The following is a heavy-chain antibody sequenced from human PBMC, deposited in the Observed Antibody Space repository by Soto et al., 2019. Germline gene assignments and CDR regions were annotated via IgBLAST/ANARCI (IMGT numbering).Heavy chain of an antibody. V-gene: IGHV3-53*01. D-gene: IGHD1-26*01. CDR3: ARDSGNRNFFDF. CDR1: GFTVSSNY. J-gene: IGHJ4*02. Sequence: GGSLRLSCAASGFTVSSNYMTWVRQAPGKGLEWVSVLYSGGSTYYADSVKGRFTISRDSSKNTLYLQMNSLRAEDTALYYCARDSGNRNFFDFWGQGTLVTVSS. CDR2: LYSGGST.